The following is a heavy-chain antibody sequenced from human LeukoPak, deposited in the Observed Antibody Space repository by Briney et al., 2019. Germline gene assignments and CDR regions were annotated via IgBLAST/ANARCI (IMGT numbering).Heavy chain of an antibody. Sequence: SETLALTCAVYGGSFSGHYWTWIRQPPGKGLEWIGEINYSGSTNYNPSLKSRVTISVDTSKNQFSLKLSSVTAADTAIYYCARVKRGGAKYWGQGALVTVSS. CDR3: ARVKRGGAKY. CDR1: GGSFSGHY. V-gene: IGHV4-34*01. J-gene: IGHJ4*02. CDR2: INYSGST.